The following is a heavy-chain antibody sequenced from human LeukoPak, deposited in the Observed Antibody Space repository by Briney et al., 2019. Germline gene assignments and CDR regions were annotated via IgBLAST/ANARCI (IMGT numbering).Heavy chain of an antibody. J-gene: IGHJ4*02. Sequence: SVKVSCKASGGTFSSYAISWVRQAPGQGLEWVGGINPIFGTANYAQKFQGRVTITADKSTSTAYMELSSLRSEDTAVYYCARHIAAAGYFDYWGQGTLVTVSS. D-gene: IGHD6-13*01. CDR2: INPIFGTA. CDR3: ARHIAAAGYFDY. V-gene: IGHV1-69*06. CDR1: GGTFSSYA.